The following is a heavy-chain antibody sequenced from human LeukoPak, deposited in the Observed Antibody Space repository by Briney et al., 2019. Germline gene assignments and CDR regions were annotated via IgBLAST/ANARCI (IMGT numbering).Heavy chain of an antibody. CDR3: ARDRMAAAGTIPRWGYYYYGMDV. D-gene: IGHD6-13*01. V-gene: IGHV1-46*01. CDR2: INPSGGST. CDR1: RYTFTSYY. Sequence: ASVKVSCRASRYTFTSYYMLWVRQAPGQGLEWMGIINPSGGSTSYAQKFQGRVTMTRDTSTSTVYMELSSLRSEDTAVYYCARDRMAAAGTIPRWGYYYYGMDVWGRGTTVTVSS. J-gene: IGHJ6*02.